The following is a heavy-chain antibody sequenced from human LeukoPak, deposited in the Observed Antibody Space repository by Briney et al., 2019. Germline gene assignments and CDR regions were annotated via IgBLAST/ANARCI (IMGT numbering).Heavy chain of an antibody. D-gene: IGHD6-19*01. V-gene: IGHV3-9*01. Sequence: GGSLRLSCAASGFTFDDYAMHWVRQAPGKGLEWVSGISWNSGSIGYADSVKGRFTISRDNAKNSLYLQMNSLRAEDTALYYCARGGISSSGRGDYYFDYWGQGTLVTVSS. J-gene: IGHJ4*02. CDR3: ARGGISSSGRGDYYFDY. CDR2: ISWNSGSI. CDR1: GFTFDDYA.